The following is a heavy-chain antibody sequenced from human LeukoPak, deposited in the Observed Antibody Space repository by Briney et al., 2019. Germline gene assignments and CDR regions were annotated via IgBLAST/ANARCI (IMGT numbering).Heavy chain of an antibody. CDR3: ARTAKYYYYMDV. V-gene: IGHV4-34*01. CDR1: GGSFSGYY. Sequence: SETLSLTCAVCGGSFSGYYWSWIRQPPGKGLEWIGEINHSGSTNYNPSLKSRVTISVDTSKNQFSLKLSSVTAADTAVYYCARTAKYYYYMDVWGKGTTVTVSS. CDR2: INHSGST. J-gene: IGHJ6*03.